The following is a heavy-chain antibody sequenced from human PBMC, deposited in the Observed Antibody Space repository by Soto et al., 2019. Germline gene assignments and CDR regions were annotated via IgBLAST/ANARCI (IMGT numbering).Heavy chain of an antibody. CDR3: ARGYFDSGHGYDL. J-gene: IGHJ5*02. Sequence: GESLKISCKGPGHLFNNHWIGWVRQTPGKGLEWMGLIFTRDSETKTSPSFQGHVSFSVDNSINTVYLQWTSLKTTDTGIYFCARGYFDSGHGYDLWGQGTLFTVSS. CDR2: IFTRDSET. V-gene: IGHV5-51*01. D-gene: IGHD3-10*01. CDR1: GHLFNNHW.